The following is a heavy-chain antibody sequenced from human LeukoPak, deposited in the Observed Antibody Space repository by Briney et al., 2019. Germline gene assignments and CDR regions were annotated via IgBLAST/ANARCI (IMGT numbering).Heavy chain of an antibody. Sequence: PRGSLRLSCAASGFTFGSYSMNWVRQAPGKGLEWVSYISSSSSTIYYADSVKGRFTISRDNAKNSLYLQMNSLRAEDTAVYYCAREEWLRFNGYWGQGTLVTVSS. CDR2: ISSSSSTI. D-gene: IGHD5-12*01. J-gene: IGHJ4*02. CDR3: AREEWLRFNGY. CDR1: GFTFGSYS. V-gene: IGHV3-48*01.